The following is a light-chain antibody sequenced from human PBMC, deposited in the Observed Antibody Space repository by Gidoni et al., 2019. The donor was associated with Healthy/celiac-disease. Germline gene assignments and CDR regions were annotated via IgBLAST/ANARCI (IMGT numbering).Light chain of an antibody. CDR1: QSLLHSNGYNY. V-gene: IGKV2-28*01. CDR3: MQALKTPQA. J-gene: IGKJ1*01. Sequence: DIVMTQSPLSLPVTPGEPASIPCRSSQSLLHSNGYNYLDWYLQKTGQSPQLLIYLGSNRASGVPYRFSGSGSGRDFTLEISRVEAEYVGVYYCMQALKTPQAFGQGTKVEIK. CDR2: LGS.